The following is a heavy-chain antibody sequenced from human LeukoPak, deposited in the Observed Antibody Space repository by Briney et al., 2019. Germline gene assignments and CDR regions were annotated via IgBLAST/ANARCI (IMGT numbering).Heavy chain of an antibody. CDR2: ISSSSSYI. CDR3: ASELVSSSSALSFDY. Sequence: GGSLRLSCAASGFTFSSYSMNWVRQAPGKGLEWVSSISSSSSYIYYADSVKGRFTISRDNAKNSLYLQMNSLRAEDTAVYYCASELVSSSSALSFDYWGQGTLVTVSS. D-gene: IGHD6-6*01. CDR1: GFTFSSYS. V-gene: IGHV3-21*04. J-gene: IGHJ4*02.